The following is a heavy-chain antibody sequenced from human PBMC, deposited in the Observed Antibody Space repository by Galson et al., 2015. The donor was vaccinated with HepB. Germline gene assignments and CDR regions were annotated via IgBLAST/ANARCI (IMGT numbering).Heavy chain of an antibody. Sequence: SLRLSCAASGFAFSDYGMHWVRQAPGKGLDEVAVVSSDVNTKVYTDSVKGRFTISSDNAKNTLYLLMNSLRPEDTAVYFCVKDKPYTGHAWGQGVLVTVSS. CDR3: VKDKPYTGHA. D-gene: IGHD5-12*01. V-gene: IGHV3-30*18. CDR1: GFAFSDYG. CDR2: VSSDVNTK. J-gene: IGHJ5*02.